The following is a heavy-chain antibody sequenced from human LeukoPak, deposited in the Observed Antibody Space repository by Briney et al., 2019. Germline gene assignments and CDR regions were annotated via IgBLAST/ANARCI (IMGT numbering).Heavy chain of an antibody. CDR1: GFTFSSYW. Sequence: GGSLRLSCAASGFTFSSYWMTWVRQAPGKGLEWVTNINRDGSQIDYMDSVKGRFTISRDSANNALYLQMNSLRAEDTAVYYCARGGLTAGFDYWGQGTLVTVSS. J-gene: IGHJ4*02. D-gene: IGHD3-10*01. CDR2: INRDGSQI. CDR3: ARGGLTAGFDY. V-gene: IGHV3-7*01.